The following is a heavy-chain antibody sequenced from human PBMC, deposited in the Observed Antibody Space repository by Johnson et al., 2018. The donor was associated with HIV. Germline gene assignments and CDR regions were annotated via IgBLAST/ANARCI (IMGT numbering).Heavy chain of an antibody. CDR1: GLTFSSYW. V-gene: IGHV3-7*01. Sequence: VQLVESGGGLVQPGGSLRLSCAASGLTFSSYWMSWVRQAPGKGLEWVANIKQDGSEKYYVDSVKGRFTISRDNAKNSLYLLMNYLTPEDTAMYYCAVGIQLWFASEGDAFDIWGQGTMVTVSS. CDR3: AVGIQLWFASEGDAFDI. J-gene: IGHJ3*02. D-gene: IGHD5-18*01. CDR2: IKQDGSEK.